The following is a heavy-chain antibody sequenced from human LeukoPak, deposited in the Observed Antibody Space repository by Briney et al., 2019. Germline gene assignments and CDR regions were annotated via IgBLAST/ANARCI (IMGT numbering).Heavy chain of an antibody. Sequence: ASVKVSCKASGYTFTGYHIHWVRQAPGQGLEWMGRISPYSGDTNFAQKFQGRVTMNRDTSITTAYIDLSSLTPDDTAVYFCARDQGSLTRSWYTGYWGQGTQVTVSS. V-gene: IGHV1-2*06. CDR3: ARDQGSLTRSWYTGY. J-gene: IGHJ4*02. CDR1: GYTFTGYH. D-gene: IGHD6-13*01. CDR2: ISPYSGDT.